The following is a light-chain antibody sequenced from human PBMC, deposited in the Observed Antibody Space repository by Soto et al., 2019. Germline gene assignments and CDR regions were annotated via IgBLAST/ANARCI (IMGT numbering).Light chain of an antibody. CDR2: EVA. Sequence: QSVLTQPASVSGSSGQSITISCSGTSNDVGRYNLVSWYQQHPGKVPKLIIYEVATRPSGISSRFSASKSGNTASLTIPGLQPEDDADYYCSSYAGTAEVFGSGTKLTVL. V-gene: IGLV2-23*02. CDR3: SSYAGTAEV. J-gene: IGLJ1*01. CDR1: SNDVGRYNL.